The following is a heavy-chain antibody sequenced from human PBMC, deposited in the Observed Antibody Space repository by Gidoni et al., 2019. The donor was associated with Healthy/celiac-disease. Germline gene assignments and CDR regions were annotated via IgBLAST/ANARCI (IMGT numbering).Heavy chain of an antibody. J-gene: IGHJ4*02. CDR1: GGSISSRSDY. CDR2: SYFSGST. V-gene: IGHV4-39*01. CDR3: ARHTGTMVRGVILPGGFDY. D-gene: IGHD3-10*01. Sequence: QRQLQESGPGPVKPSYTLSLTCTVPGGSISSRSDYWSWIRQHPGKGLEWIGSSYFSGSTYYNPSLKSRVTISVDTSKNQFSLKLSSVTAADTAVYYCARHTGTMVRGVILPGGFDYWGQGTLVTVSS.